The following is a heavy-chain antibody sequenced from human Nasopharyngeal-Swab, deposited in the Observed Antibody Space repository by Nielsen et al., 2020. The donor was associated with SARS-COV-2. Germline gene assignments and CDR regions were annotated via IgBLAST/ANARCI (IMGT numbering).Heavy chain of an antibody. CDR2: MYDNEYT. CDR3: ARENWQLANVFDI. J-gene: IGHJ3*02. D-gene: IGHD6-19*01. CDR1: GASMSGYS. Sequence: SETLSLTCTVSGASMSGYSWSWIRQPPGKGLEWIAFMYDNEYTNYNPSLRGRATISLDTSKNKFSLKVTSVTAADTAVYYCARENWQLANVFDIWGQGTMVTVSS. V-gene: IGHV4-59*01.